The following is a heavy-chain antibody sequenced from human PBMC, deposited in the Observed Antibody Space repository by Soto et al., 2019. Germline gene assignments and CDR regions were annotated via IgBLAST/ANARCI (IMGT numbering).Heavy chain of an antibody. CDR1: GGSFSSGDYF. CDR2: IHYSGTT. J-gene: IGHJ4*02. V-gene: IGHV4-30-4*01. Sequence: SETLSLTCTLSGGSFSSGDYFWSWIRQPPGKGLEWIGNIHYSGTTYYNPSLKSRLTISLDTSKNQFSLRAEDTAVYYCARESEDLTSNFDYWGQGTLVTVSS. CDR3: ARESEDLTSNFDY.